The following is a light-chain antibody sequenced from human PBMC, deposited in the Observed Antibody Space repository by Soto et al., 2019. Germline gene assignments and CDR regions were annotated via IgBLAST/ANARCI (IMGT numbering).Light chain of an antibody. CDR1: QSISTW. V-gene: IGKV1-5*02. CDR3: HQYNSYST. Sequence: THLNRPPFTPWAPVGVPVPIICRASQSISTWLAWYQLKPGKAPKLLIYDASTLESGVPSRFSGIGSGAEFTLTISSLQPDDFATYYCHQYNSYSTFGQGTKVDIK. CDR2: DAS. J-gene: IGKJ1*01.